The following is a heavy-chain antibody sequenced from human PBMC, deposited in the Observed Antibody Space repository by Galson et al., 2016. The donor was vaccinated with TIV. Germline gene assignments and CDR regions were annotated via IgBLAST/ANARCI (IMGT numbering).Heavy chain of an antibody. D-gene: IGHD3-10*01. CDR1: GYTFCAYT. CDR2: INIRNGYA. V-gene: IGHV1-3*04. Sequence: SLKVSCKASGYTFCAYTMHWVRQAPGERLEWVGRINIRNGYAKYSDTVEARVTITRDSTASTAYMEMGSLTTEDTAVYYCVREADYGPGSLYFDYWGHGTLVTVSS. J-gene: IGHJ4*01. CDR3: VREADYGPGSLYFDY.